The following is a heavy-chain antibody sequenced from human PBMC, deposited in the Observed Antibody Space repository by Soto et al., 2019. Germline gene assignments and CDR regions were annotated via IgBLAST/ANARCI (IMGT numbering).Heavy chain of an antibody. CDR1: GYTFTSYA. CDR2: INAGNGNT. J-gene: IGHJ4*02. CDR3: AREFGYSGYDLGY. D-gene: IGHD5-12*01. V-gene: IGHV1-3*01. Sequence: EASVKVSCKASGYTFTSYAMHLVRQAPGQRLEWMGWINAGNGNTKYSQKFQGRVTINRDTSASTAYMVLSILRSEDTAVYYCAREFGYSGYDLGYWGQGTLVTVSS.